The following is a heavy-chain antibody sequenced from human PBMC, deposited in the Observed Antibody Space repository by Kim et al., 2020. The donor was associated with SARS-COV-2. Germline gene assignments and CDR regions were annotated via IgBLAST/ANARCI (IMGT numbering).Heavy chain of an antibody. D-gene: IGHD6-13*01. CDR3: AKDIAAAGNLHYYYYGMDV. CDR2: ISWNSGSI. CDR1: GFTFDDYA. V-gene: IGHV3-9*01. Sequence: GGSLRLSCAASGFTFDDYAMHWVRQAPGKGLEWVSGISWNSGSIGYADSVKGRFTISRDNAKNSLYLQMNSLRAEDTALYYCAKDIAAAGNLHYYYYGMDVWGQGTTVTVSS. J-gene: IGHJ6*02.